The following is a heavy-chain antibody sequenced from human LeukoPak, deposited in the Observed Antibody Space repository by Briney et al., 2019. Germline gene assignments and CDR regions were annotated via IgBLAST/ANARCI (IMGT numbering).Heavy chain of an antibody. CDR2: INHSGST. Sequence: SETLSLTCAVYGGSFSGYYWSWIRQPPGKGLEWIGEINHSGSTNYNPSLKSRVTISVDTSKNQFSLKLSSVTAADTAVYYCARGGYCSSTSCYFGRNRGKFDYWGQGTLVTVSS. V-gene: IGHV4-34*01. CDR3: ARGGYCSSTSCYFGRNRGKFDY. CDR1: GGSFSGYY. J-gene: IGHJ4*02. D-gene: IGHD2-2*01.